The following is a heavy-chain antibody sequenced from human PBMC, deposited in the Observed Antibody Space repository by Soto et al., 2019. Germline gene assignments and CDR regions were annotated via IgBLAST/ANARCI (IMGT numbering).Heavy chain of an antibody. Sequence: QVQLVQSGPEVKKPGASVTVSCKASGYTFTSYYIHWVRQAPGQGLEWMGVINPSGDTTTYAQTFQGRFTMTRDTSTSTVYMDLNSLRSEDTAVYYCARPPGTGWGYYFDYWGQGTLVTVSS. CDR3: ARPPGTGWGYYFDY. J-gene: IGHJ4*02. CDR2: INPSGDTT. D-gene: IGHD6-19*01. CDR1: GYTFTSYY. V-gene: IGHV1-46*01.